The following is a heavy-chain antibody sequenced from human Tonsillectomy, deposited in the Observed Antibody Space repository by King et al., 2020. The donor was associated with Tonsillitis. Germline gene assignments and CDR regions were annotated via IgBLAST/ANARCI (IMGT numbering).Heavy chain of an antibody. V-gene: IGHV6-1*01. J-gene: IGHJ5*02. CDR2: TYYRSKWYN. CDR1: GDSVSSNSAA. Sequence: VQLQQSGPGLVKPSQTLSLTCAISGDSVSSNSAAWNWIRQSPSRGLEWLGRTYYRSKWYNDYAVSVKSRITINPDTSKNQFSLQLNSVTPEDTAVYYCARGIAVAGFRMPREDYNWFDPWGQGTLVTVSS. D-gene: IGHD6-19*01. CDR3: ARGIAVAGFRMPREDYNWFDP.